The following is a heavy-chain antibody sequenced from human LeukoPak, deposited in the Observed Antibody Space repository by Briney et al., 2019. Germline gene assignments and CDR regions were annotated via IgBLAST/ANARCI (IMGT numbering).Heavy chain of an antibody. V-gene: IGHV1-2*02. CDR2: ITPNSGDT. D-gene: IGHD1-26*01. J-gene: IGHJ4*02. CDR3: CRGSYYDY. CDR1: GYTFTAYC. Sequence: ASVKVSCKASGYTFTAYCVHWVRQAPGQGLEWMGWITPNSGDTKYVQKFQGRVTMTRDTSISTAYMELRSLRSDDTAVYYCCRGSYYDYWGQGTLVTVSS.